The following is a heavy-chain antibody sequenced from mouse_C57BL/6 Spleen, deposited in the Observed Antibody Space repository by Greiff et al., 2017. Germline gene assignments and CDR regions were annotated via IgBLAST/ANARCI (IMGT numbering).Heavy chain of an antibody. CDR3: ARSDYDGYYVGNAMDY. J-gene: IGHJ4*01. Sequence: VQLQQSGPELVKPGASVKIPCKASGYTFTDYNMDWVKQSHGKSLEWIGDINPNNGGTIYNQKFKGKDTLTVDKSSSTAYMELRSLTSEDTAVYYCARSDYDGYYVGNAMDYWGQGTSVTVSS. V-gene: IGHV1-18*01. CDR1: GYTFTDYN. CDR2: INPNNGGT. D-gene: IGHD2-3*01.